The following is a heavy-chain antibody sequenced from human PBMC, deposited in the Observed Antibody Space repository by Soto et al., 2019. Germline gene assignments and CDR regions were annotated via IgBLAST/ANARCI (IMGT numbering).Heavy chain of an antibody. CDR3: AKLLRPGLQFFDF. CDR1: GFTFSDYA. V-gene: IGHV3-23*01. Sequence: EVQLLESGGGLVQPGGSLRLSCAASGFTFSDYAMSWVRQAPGKGLVWVSAISSSGDHTFYADSVKGRFTISRDNSKNTLYLQVNSLRAEDTAVYYCAKLLRPGLQFFDFWGQGTLVTVSS. D-gene: IGHD4-4*01. CDR2: ISSSGDHT. J-gene: IGHJ4*02.